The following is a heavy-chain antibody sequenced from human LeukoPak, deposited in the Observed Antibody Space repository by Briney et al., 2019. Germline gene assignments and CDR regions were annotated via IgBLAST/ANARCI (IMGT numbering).Heavy chain of an antibody. V-gene: IGHV4-59*01. CDR2: IYYSGST. Sequence: PSETLSLTCTVSGGSISSYCWSWIRQPPGKGLEWIGYIYYSGSTNYNPSLKSRVTISVDTSKNQFSLKLSSVTAADTAVYYCARDSSGYPEYFQHWGQGTLVTVSS. J-gene: IGHJ1*01. D-gene: IGHD3-22*01. CDR1: GGSISSYC. CDR3: ARDSSGYPEYFQH.